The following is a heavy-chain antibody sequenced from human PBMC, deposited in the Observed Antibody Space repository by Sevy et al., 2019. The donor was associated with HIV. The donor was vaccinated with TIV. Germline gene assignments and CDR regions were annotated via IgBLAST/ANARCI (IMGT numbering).Heavy chain of an antibody. CDR1: GDSVSTYSAA. CDR3: ARGSRWFFFHFDY. V-gene: IGHV6-1*01. D-gene: IGHD3-10*01. CDR2: TYYKSKWYN. Sequence: SETLSLTCAISGDSVSTYSAAWNWLRQSPSGGLEWLGSTYYKSKWYNDYALSVKSRISINPDTPKNQISLQLNSVTPEDTAVYYCARGSRWFFFHFDYWGQGTLVTVSS. J-gene: IGHJ4*02.